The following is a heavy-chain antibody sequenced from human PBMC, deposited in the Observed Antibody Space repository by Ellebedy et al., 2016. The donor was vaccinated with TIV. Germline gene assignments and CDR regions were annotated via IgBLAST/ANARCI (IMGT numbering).Heavy chain of an antibody. D-gene: IGHD4-17*01. V-gene: IGHV3-21*01. CDR1: GFTFSDYY. CDR2: ISSSSSYI. Sequence: GESLKISXAASGFTFSDYYMSWVRQAPGKGLEWVSSISSSSSYIYYADSVKGRFTISRDNAKNSLYLQMNSLRAEDTAVYYCARPGDYSLFDYWGQGTLVTVSS. CDR3: ARPGDYSLFDY. J-gene: IGHJ4*02.